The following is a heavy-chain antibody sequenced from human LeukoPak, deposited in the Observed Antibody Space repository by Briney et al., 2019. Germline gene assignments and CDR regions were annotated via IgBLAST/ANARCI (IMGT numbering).Heavy chain of an antibody. CDR2: ISYDGSNK. CDR1: GFTFSSYG. J-gene: IGHJ4*02. V-gene: IGHV3-30*03. CDR3: ARSLKRELLRTYFDY. D-gene: IGHD1-26*01. Sequence: GGTLRLSCAASGFTFSSYGMSWVRQAPGKGLEWVAVISYDGSNKYYADFVKGRFTISRDNSKNTLYLQMNSLRAEDTAVYYCARSLKRELLRTYFDYWGQGTLVTVSS.